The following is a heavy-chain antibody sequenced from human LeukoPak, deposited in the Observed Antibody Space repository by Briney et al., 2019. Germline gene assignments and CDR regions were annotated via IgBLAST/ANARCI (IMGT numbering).Heavy chain of an antibody. CDR1: GFTSSSYT. V-gene: IGHV3-21*01. CDR3: TRLGLLESVD. Sequence: GGSLRLSCAASGFTSSSYTMNWVRQAPGQGLEWVSSISSSSSYIYYADSVKGRFTISRDNAKKSLYLQMNSLRAEDTAVYYCTRLGLLESVDWGQGTLVTVSS. D-gene: IGHD1-1*01. CDR2: ISSSSSYI. J-gene: IGHJ4*02.